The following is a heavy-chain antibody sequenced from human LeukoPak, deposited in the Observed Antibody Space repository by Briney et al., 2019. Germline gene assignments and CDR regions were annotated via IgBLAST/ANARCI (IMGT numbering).Heavy chain of an antibody. CDR3: ARYPRIVAGLGFDI. CDR1: GYTFTTYG. J-gene: IGHJ3*02. Sequence: ASVKVSCKASGYTFTTYGISWVRQAPGQGLEWMGWISVYNGNTDYAQNLQGRVTMTTDTSTSTVYMELWSLRSDDTAVYYCARYPRIVAGLGFDIWGQGTMVTVSS. D-gene: IGHD6-13*01. CDR2: ISVYNGNT. V-gene: IGHV1-18*04.